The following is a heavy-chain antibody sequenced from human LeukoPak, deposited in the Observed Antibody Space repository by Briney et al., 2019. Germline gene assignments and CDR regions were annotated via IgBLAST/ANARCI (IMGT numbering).Heavy chain of an antibody. D-gene: IGHD6-13*01. Sequence: ASVKVSCKASGYTFTSYGISWVRQAPGQGLEWMGWISAYNGSTNYAQKLQGRVTMTTDTSTSTAYMELRSLRSDDTAVYYCARETGIAAAGTSDYWGQGTLVTVSS. V-gene: IGHV1-18*01. CDR2: ISAYNGST. CDR1: GYTFTSYG. CDR3: ARETGIAAAGTSDY. J-gene: IGHJ4*02.